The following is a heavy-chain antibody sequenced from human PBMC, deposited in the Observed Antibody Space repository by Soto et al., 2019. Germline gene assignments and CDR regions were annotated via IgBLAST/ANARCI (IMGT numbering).Heavy chain of an antibody. CDR1: AFSLSTGGVG. J-gene: IGHJ6*02. CDR2: IYWDDDK. Sequence: QITLKESGPTLVKPTQTLTLTCTFSAFSLSTGGVGVGWIRQPPGKALEWLALIYWDDDKRYSPSLRSRLTITKDTSKNQVVLTMPNMDPVDTATYYCIQSRCGGDCLQSYASYYYYGMDVWGQGTTVTVSS. V-gene: IGHV2-5*02. D-gene: IGHD2-21*02. CDR3: IQSRCGGDCLQSYASYYYYGMDV.